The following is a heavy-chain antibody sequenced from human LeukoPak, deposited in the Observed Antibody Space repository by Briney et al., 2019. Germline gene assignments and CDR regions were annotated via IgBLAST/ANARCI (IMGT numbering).Heavy chain of an antibody. D-gene: IGHD1-1*01. CDR1: GFTFSHYW. CDR2: IKEDGSIE. Sequence: GGSLRLSCVASGFTFSHYWMSWVRQAPGKGLEWVANIKEDGSIEDYMDSVKGRFTVSRDNAKNSLYLEMNSLRVEDTAVYYCVSQQLAPPWGQGTLVIASS. CDR3: VSQQLAPP. V-gene: IGHV3-7*01. J-gene: IGHJ5*02.